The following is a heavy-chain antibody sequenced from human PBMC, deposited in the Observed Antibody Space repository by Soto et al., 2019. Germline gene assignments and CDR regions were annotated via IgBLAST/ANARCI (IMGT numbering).Heavy chain of an antibody. J-gene: IGHJ5*02. Sequence: ASVKVSCKASGHIFTNYYIHWVRQAPGQGLEWMGIINPTGGSTNYAQKFQGRVTMTRDTSTSTVYMELSSLRSEDTAIYYRAPGYGRCDGHCQSCCSFDPWGQGTLVTVAS. CDR3: APGYGRCDGHCQSCCSFDP. CDR1: GHIFTNYY. V-gene: IGHV1-46*01. CDR2: INPTGGST. D-gene: IGHD2-21*01.